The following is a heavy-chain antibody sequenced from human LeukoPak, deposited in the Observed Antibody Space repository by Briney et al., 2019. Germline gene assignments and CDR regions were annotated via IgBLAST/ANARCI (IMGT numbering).Heavy chain of an antibody. D-gene: IGHD3-22*01. CDR1: GFTFSSYA. Sequence: PGGSLRLSCAASGFTFSSYAMSWVRQAPGKGLEWVSAISGSGGSTYYADSVKGRFTISRDNSKNTLYLQMNSLRAEDTAVYYCAKPPSHRSGYYYDYWGQGTLVTVSS. CDR3: AKPPSHRSGYYYDY. V-gene: IGHV3-23*01. CDR2: ISGSGGST. J-gene: IGHJ4*02.